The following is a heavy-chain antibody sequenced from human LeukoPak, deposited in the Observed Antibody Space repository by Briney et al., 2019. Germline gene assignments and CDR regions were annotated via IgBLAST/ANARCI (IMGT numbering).Heavy chain of an antibody. Sequence: PSETLSLTCTVSGYSISSGYYWGWIRQPPGKGLEWIGSIYHSGSTYYNPSLKSRVTISVDTSKNQFSLKLSSVTAADTAVYYCARVTHRYSYGYYYYYYMDVWGKGTTVTVSS. CDR2: IYHSGST. CDR3: ARVTHRYSYGYYYYYYMDV. V-gene: IGHV4-38-2*02. D-gene: IGHD5-18*01. CDR1: GYSISSGYY. J-gene: IGHJ6*03.